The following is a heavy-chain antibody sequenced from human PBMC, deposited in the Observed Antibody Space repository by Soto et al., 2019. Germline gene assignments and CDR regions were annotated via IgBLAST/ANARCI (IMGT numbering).Heavy chain of an antibody. D-gene: IGHD2-2*01. CDR1: GYTFTSYG. V-gene: IGHV1-18*01. Sequence: QVQLVQSGAEVKKPGASVKVSCKASGYTFTSYGISWVRQAPGQGLEWMGWISAYNGNTNYAQKLQGRVTMTTDTSTSTAYMELRSLRSDDTALYYCARVHIVVVPAAMGYYYYYMDVWGKGTTVTVSS. CDR3: ARVHIVVVPAAMGYYYYYMDV. J-gene: IGHJ6*03. CDR2: ISAYNGNT.